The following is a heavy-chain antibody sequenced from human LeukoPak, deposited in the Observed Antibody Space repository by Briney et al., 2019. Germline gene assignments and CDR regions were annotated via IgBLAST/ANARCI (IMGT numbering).Heavy chain of an antibody. J-gene: IGHJ5*02. V-gene: IGHV4-28*03. CDR1: GYSISNNNW. Sequence: SDTLSLTCTISGYSISNNNWWGWIRQPPGKGLEWIGYIYYRGDTEYNPSIRSRVTMSVDTSKNQFSLNLYSVTAVDTAVYYCARVVAAAAGTSWFDPWGQGTLVTVSS. D-gene: IGHD6-13*01. CDR2: IYYRGDT. CDR3: ARVVAAAAGTSWFDP.